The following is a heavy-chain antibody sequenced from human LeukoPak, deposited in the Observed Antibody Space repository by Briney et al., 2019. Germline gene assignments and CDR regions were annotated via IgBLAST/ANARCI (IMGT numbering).Heavy chain of an antibody. Sequence: PSETLSLTCTVSGYSISSGYYWGWIRQPPGKGLEWIGSIYHSGSTYYNPSLKSRVTISVDTSKNQFSLKLSSVTAADTAVYYCARESRYVNAFDIWGQGTMVTVSS. V-gene: IGHV4-38-2*02. CDR3: ARESRYVNAFDI. D-gene: IGHD3-16*01. CDR2: IYHSGST. J-gene: IGHJ3*02. CDR1: GYSISSGYY.